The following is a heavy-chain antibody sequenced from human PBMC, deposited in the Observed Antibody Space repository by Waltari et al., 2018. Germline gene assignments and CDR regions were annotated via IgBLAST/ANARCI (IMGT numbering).Heavy chain of an antibody. D-gene: IGHD2-15*01. V-gene: IGHV4-4*02. Sequence: QLQLQESGPGLVKPSGTLSLTFAVSGDSMSSTYWWNWVRQPPGKGLEWIGQVHRSGRTNYNPSFASRVTVSLDTYNNQFSLKVSSATAADTAVYYCARDRGRGLYLDSWGPGTLVTVSP. CDR3: ARDRGRGLYLDS. CDR1: GDSMSSTYW. J-gene: IGHJ4*02. CDR2: VHRSGRT.